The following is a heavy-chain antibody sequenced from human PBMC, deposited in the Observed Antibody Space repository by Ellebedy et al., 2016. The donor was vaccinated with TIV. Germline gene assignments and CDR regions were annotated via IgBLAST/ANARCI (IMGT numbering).Heavy chain of an antibody. CDR2: IKQDGSEK. V-gene: IGHV3-7*01. CDR1: GFTFSSYW. CDR3: ARAIGSGSSL. J-gene: IGHJ3*01. Sequence: GGSLRLSXAASGFTFSSYWMQWARQAPGKGLEWVANIKQDGSEKYYVDSVKGRFTISGDNAKNSLYLHMNSLRADDTAVYYCARAIGSGSSLWGQGTMVTVSS. D-gene: IGHD1-26*01.